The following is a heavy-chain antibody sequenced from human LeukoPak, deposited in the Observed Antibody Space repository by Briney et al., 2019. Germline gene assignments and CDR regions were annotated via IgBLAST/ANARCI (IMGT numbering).Heavy chain of an antibody. V-gene: IGHV3-23*01. Sequence: PGASLRLSCAASGFTFSSFAMNWVRQAPGKGLEWVSAISGSGDSTYYADSVKGRFTISRDNSKNTLFLQVDSLRAEDTAVYYCAKALLPVALIRWFDLWGQGTLVTVSS. CDR3: AKALLPVALIRWFDL. J-gene: IGHJ5*02. CDR2: ISGSGDST. CDR1: GFTFSSFA. D-gene: IGHD2-2*01.